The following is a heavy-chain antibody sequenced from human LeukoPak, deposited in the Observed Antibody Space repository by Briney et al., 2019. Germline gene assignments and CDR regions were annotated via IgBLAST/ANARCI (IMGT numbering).Heavy chain of an antibody. CDR2: INSDGSST. J-gene: IGHJ4*02. CDR3: AGGIQLWDPHY. D-gene: IGHD5-18*01. V-gene: IGHV3-74*01. CDR1: GFTFSSYW. Sequence: GGSLRLSCAASGFTFSSYWMHWVRQAPGKGLVWVSRINSDGSSTSYADSVKGRFTISRDNAKNTLYLQMNSLRAEDTAVYYCAGGIQLWDPHYWGQGTLVTVSS.